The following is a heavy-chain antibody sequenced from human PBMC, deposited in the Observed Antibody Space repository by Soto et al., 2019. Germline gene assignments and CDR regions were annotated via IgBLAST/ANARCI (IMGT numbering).Heavy chain of an antibody. CDR2: IIPILGIA. D-gene: IGHD3-9*01. Sequence: ASVQVSCKASGYTFTSYDINSARHSPGQGREWMGRIIPILGIANYAQKFQGRVTITADKSSSTAYMELSSLRSEDTAVSYCASSVLRYCDWPDHWGQGTLVTVSS. V-gene: IGHV1-69*04. CDR3: ASSVLRYCDWPDH. CDR1: GYTFTSYD. J-gene: IGHJ5*02.